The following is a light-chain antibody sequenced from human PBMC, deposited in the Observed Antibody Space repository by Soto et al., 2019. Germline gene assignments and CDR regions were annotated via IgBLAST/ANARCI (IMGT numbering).Light chain of an antibody. J-gene: IGLJ2*01. Sequence: QSVLTQPPSASWTPGQRVTISCSGSSSNIGSNTVNWYQQLPGTAPKLLIYSNNQRPSGVPDRFSGSKSGTSASLAISGLQSEDEADYYCAAWDDSLNGHVVFGGGTKVTVL. CDR2: SNN. CDR3: AAWDDSLNGHVV. CDR1: SSNIGSNT. V-gene: IGLV1-44*01.